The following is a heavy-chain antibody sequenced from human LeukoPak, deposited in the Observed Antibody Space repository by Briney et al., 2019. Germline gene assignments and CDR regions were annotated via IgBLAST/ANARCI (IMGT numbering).Heavy chain of an antibody. J-gene: IGHJ4*02. CDR3: ARHPDGSLSLDY. Sequence: PGGSLRLSCVASGFSFSDYYMSWIRQAPGKGLEWVSYISSSGSHTNYADSVTGRFTISRNNAKKPLHLQMNSLRAEDTAVYYCARHPDGSLSLDYWGQGTLVTVSS. CDR1: GFSFSDYY. D-gene: IGHD1-26*01. CDR2: ISSSGSHT. V-gene: IGHV3-11*03.